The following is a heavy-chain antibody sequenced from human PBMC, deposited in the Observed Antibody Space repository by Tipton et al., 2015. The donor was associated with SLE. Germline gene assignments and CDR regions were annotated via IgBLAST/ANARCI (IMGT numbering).Heavy chain of an antibody. V-gene: IGHV4-34*01. J-gene: IGHJ4*02. CDR2: INHSGNT. D-gene: IGHD6-13*01. Sequence: LRLSCAVYGGSFSGYYWSWIRQPPGKGLEWIGEINHSGNTNYNPSLKSRVTISVDTSKNQFSLKLSSVTAADTAVYYCARGFRGGNSSSWYGLYRDARSPYFDYWGQGTLVTVSS. CDR1: GGSFSGYY. CDR3: ARGFRGGNSSSWYGLYRDARSPYFDY.